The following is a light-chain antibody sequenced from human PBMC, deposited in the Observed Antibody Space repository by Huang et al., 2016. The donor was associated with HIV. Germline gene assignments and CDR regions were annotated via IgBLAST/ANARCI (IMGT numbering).Light chain of an antibody. CDR3: QQYGSSYT. V-gene: IGKV3-20*01. CDR2: GTT. J-gene: IGKJ2*01. Sequence: EIVLTQSPGTLSLSPGERATLSCRASQSVSSRYLAWYRQRPGQAPRLVISGTTNRATGMPDRFSGSGSGTDFTLTISRLEPEDFAVYYCQQYGSSYTFGQGTKLEIK. CDR1: QSVSSRY.